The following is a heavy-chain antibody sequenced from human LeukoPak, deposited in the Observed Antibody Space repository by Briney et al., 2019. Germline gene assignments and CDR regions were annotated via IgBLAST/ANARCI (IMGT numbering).Heavy chain of an antibody. V-gene: IGHV3-7*05. J-gene: IGHJ5*02. CDR3: ARSSIAARGWFDP. D-gene: IGHD6-6*01. CDR2: IKQDGSEK. Sequence: PGGSLRLSCAASGFTFSSYWMSWVRQAPGKGLEWVANIKQDGSEKYYVDSVKGRFTISRDNAKNSLYLQMNSLRAEDTAVNYCARSSIAARGWFDPWGQGTLVTVSS. CDR1: GFTFSSYW.